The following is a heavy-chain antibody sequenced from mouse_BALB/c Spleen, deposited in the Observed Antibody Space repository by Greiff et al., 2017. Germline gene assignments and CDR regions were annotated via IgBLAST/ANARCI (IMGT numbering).Heavy chain of an antibody. CDR3: ARHEGKALMDY. CDR1: GFTFSSYT. Sequence: EVKVEESGGGLVQPGGSLKLSCAASGFTFSSYTMSWVRQTPEKRLEWVAYISNGGGSTYYPDTVKGRFTISRDNAKNTLYLQMSSLKSEDTAMYYCARHEGKALMDYWGQGTSVTVSS. V-gene: IGHV5-12-2*01. J-gene: IGHJ4*01. D-gene: IGHD2-1*01. CDR2: ISNGGGST.